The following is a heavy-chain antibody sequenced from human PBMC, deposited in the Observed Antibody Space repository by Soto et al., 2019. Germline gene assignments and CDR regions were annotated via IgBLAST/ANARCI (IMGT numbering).Heavy chain of an antibody. CDR2: IYHRGAT. CDR1: GGSLRSGSYY. Sequence: SETLSLTCTVSGGSLRSGSYYWRWVRQPPVKGLEWIGYIYHRGATTYNASLKSRVTISVDTTKNQFFLKVNSVTAADTAVYFCARDSSGRHDYSGQENPVT. V-gene: IGHV4-61*01. J-gene: IGHJ4*02. D-gene: IGHD3-22*01. CDR3: ARDSSGRHDY.